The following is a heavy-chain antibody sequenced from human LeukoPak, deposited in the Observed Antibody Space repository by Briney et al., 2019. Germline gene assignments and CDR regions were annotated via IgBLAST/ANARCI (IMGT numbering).Heavy chain of an antibody. CDR2: ITNGGGTT. V-gene: IGHV3-23*01. J-gene: IGHJ4*02. Sequence: GGSLRLSCAASGFTFSSYAMSWVRQAPGKGLEWVSAITNGGGTTYYADSVMGRFTISRDNSKNTLYLQMIGLRAEDTAVYYCARDPPHVSWLFDYWGQGTLVTVSS. CDR1: GFTFSSYA. D-gene: IGHD3-16*01. CDR3: ARDPPHVSWLFDY.